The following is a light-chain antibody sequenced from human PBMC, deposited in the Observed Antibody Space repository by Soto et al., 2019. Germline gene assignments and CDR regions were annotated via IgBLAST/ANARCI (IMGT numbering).Light chain of an antibody. CDR1: SSDFGDYKY. V-gene: IGLV2-14*01. CDR3: SSYTSSRTWV. J-gene: IGLJ3*02. Sequence: QSVLTQPASVSGSPGQSITISCTGTSSDFGDYKYVSWYQHHPGKAPKVIIYEVSNRPSGVSNRFSGSKSGNTASLTISGLQAEDEADYYCSSYTSSRTWVFGGGTKVTVL. CDR2: EVS.